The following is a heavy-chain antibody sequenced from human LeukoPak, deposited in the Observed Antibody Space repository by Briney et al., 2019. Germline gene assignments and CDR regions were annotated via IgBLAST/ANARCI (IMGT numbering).Heavy chain of an antibody. CDR3: ARAPIKTVAGKGYYFDY. CDR2: IYYSGST. Sequence: PSETLSLTCTVSGGSISSYYWSWIRQPPGKGLEWIGYIYYSGSTNYNPSLKSRVTISVDTSKNQFSLKLSSVTAADTAVYYCARAPIKTVAGKGYYFDYWGQGTLVTVSS. D-gene: IGHD6-19*01. CDR1: GGSISSYY. J-gene: IGHJ4*02. V-gene: IGHV4-59*08.